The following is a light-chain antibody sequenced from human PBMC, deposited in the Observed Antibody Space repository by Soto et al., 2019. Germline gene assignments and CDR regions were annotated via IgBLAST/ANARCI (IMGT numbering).Light chain of an antibody. J-gene: IGKJ1*01. V-gene: IGKV1-5*03. Sequence: DIQLTQSPSTLSESVGDRFTITCRATHTISSWLAWYQQKPGNDPSLRIYKTSSLESGVASRFSRSGSGTEFTLTISSLQSDDFATYYCQQYNTYPWTFGQGTKVDIK. CDR1: HTISSW. CDR2: KTS. CDR3: QQYNTYPWT.